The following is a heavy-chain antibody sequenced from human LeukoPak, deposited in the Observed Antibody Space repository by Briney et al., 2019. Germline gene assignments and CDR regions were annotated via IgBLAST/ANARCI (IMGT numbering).Heavy chain of an antibody. D-gene: IGHD1-26*01. CDR1: GFTFSSSA. CDR2: ISISGDDT. J-gene: IGHJ4*02. V-gene: IGHV3-23*01. CDR3: ANPEWGTYLVGFDY. Sequence: PGGSRRLSCAASGFTFSSSAMNRVRQAPGKGLEWVSAISISGDDTYYAESVKGRFTISRDNSKNTLYLRMNSLRAEDTAVYFCANPEWGTYLVGFDYWGQGTLVTVSS.